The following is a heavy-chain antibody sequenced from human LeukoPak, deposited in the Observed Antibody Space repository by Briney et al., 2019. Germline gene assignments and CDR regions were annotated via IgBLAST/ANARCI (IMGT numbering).Heavy chain of an antibody. CDR2: IWHDASHK. D-gene: IGHD3-10*01. CDR1: GFIFSSYA. Sequence: GGSLRLSCAASGFIFSSYAMHWVRQAPGKGLEWVALIWHDASHKFYTDSVKGRFTIYRENSKNTVFLKIKSLNAGDRAVYYWARESFGSGSYPDYWGQGTLVTVS. V-gene: IGHV3-33*01. J-gene: IGHJ4*02. CDR3: ARESFGSGSYPDY.